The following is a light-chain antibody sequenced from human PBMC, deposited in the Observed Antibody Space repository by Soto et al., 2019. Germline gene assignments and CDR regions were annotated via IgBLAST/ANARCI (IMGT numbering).Light chain of an antibody. Sequence: EIVLTQSPATLSLSPGERATLSCRASQSVSSYLAWYQQKPGQAPRLLIYDASNRAAGIPARFSGSGSVTDFTLTISSLEPEDFAVYYCQERSNWPRTFGQVTKLEIK. CDR2: DAS. J-gene: IGKJ2*01. V-gene: IGKV3-11*01. CDR1: QSVSSY. CDR3: QERSNWPRT.